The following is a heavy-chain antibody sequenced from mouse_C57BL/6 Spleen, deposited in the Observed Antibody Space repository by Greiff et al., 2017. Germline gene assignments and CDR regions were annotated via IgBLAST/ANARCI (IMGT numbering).Heavy chain of an antibody. Sequence: QVQLQQSGAELVKPGASVKISCKASGYAFSSYWMNWVKPRPGKGLEWIGQIYPGDGDTNYNGKFKGKATLTADKSSSTAYMQLSSLTSEDSAVYFCARGNYYGSSYDGMDYWGQGTSVTVSS. CDR1: GYAFSSYW. CDR3: ARGNYYGSSYDGMDY. J-gene: IGHJ4*01. V-gene: IGHV1-80*01. D-gene: IGHD1-1*01. CDR2: IYPGDGDT.